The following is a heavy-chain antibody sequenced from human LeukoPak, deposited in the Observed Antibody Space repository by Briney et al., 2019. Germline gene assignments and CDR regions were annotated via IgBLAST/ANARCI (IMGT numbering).Heavy chain of an antibody. CDR1: GFTFSSYA. CDR2: ISGSGGST. CDR3: AKDRGYSYGYQLFDY. J-gene: IGHJ4*02. V-gene: IGHV3-23*01. D-gene: IGHD5-18*01. Sequence: GGSLRLSCAASGFTFSSYAMSWVRQAPGKGLEWVSAISGSGGSTYYADSVKGRFTISGDNSKNTLYLQMNSLRAEDTAVYYCAKDRGYSYGYQLFDYWGQGTLVTVSS.